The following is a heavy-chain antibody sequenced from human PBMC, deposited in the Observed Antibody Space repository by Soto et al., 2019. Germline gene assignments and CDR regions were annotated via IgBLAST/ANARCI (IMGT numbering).Heavy chain of an antibody. CDR2: IYYSGST. CDR1: GGSISSGGYY. Sequence: SETLSLTCTVSGGSISSGGYYWSWIRQHPGKGLEWIGYIYYSGSTYYNPSLKSRVTISVDTSKNQFSLKLSSVTAADKAVYYCARARPSSTSCYFGFWGQGTLVTVSS. CDR3: ARARPSSTSCYFGF. V-gene: IGHV4-31*03. D-gene: IGHD2-2*01. J-gene: IGHJ4*02.